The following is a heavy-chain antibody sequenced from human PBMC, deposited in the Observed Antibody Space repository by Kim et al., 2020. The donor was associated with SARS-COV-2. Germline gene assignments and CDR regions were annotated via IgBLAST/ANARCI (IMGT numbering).Heavy chain of an antibody. CDR1: GGSIGSKY. V-gene: IGHV4-59*01. J-gene: IGHJ2*01. Sequence: SETLSLTCTLSGGSIGSKYWTWIRQAPGKGLEWIGHISYTGSTNYNPSLQSRVTMSVDTSKNEFSLKLTSVTAADTAVYYCARCEGSPWY. D-gene: IGHD6-13*01. CDR2: ISYTGST. CDR3: ARCEGSPWY.